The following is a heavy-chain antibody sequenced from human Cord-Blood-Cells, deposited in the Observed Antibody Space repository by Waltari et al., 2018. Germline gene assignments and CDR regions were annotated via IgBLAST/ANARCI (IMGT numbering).Heavy chain of an antibody. J-gene: IGHJ3*02. Sequence: VKPSETLSLTCTVSGGSISSSSYYWGWIRQPPGKGLEWIGSIYYSGSTYYNPSLKSRVTISVDTSKNQFSLKLSSVTAADTAVYYCASIDITSDAFDIWGQGTMVTVSS. CDR2: IYYSGST. D-gene: IGHD3-9*01. V-gene: IGHV4-39*01. CDR3: ASIDITSDAFDI. CDR1: GGSISSSSYY.